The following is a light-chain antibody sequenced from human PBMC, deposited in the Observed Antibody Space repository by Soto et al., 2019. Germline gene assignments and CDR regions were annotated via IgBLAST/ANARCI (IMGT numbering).Light chain of an antibody. Sequence: DIQMTQSPSTVSGSVGDRVTITCRASQTISSCWAWYQQKPGKAPKLLIYKASTLKSGVPSRFSGSGSGTEFTLTISSLQPDDFATYYCQHYNSYSEAFGQGTKVDIK. V-gene: IGKV1-5*03. CDR2: KAS. J-gene: IGKJ1*01. CDR1: QTISSC. CDR3: QHYNSYSEA.